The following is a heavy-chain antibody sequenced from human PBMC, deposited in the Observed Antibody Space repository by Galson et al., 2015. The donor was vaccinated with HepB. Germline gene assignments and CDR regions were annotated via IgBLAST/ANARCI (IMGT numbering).Heavy chain of an antibody. CDR1: GDSVSGHSVA. D-gene: IGHD1-1*01. V-gene: IGHV6-1*01. J-gene: IGHJ4*02. Sequence: CAISGDSVSGHSVAWNWIRQSPSRGLEWLGRTYYRSKWYNDYAVSVKSRITINPGTSKNQFSLHLNSVTPEDTAVYYCARDQGQTGTLNWGQGTLVTVSS. CDR2: TYYRSKWYN. CDR3: ARDQGQTGTLN.